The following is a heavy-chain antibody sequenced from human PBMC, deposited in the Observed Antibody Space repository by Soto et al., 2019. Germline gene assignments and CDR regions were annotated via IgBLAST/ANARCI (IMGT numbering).Heavy chain of an antibody. CDR3: ARDLGYYDSSGYIDY. J-gene: IGHJ4*02. CDR2: ISSSDTII. D-gene: IGHD3-22*01. V-gene: IGHV3-11*01. Sequence: PGGSLRLSCAASGSTFSDYYMSWIRQAPGKGLEWVSYISSSDTIISYADSVKGRFTISRDNAKNSLYLQMNSLRAEDTAVYYCARDLGYYDSSGYIDYWGQGTLVTVSS. CDR1: GSTFSDYY.